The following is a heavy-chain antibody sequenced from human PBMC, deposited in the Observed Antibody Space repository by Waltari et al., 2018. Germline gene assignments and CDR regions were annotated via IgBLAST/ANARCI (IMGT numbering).Heavy chain of an antibody. CDR3: AGTEWSYYYYGMDV. J-gene: IGHJ6*02. Sequence: QVQLQQSGPGLVKPSQTLSLTCAISGDSVSSNSAAWNWIRQSPSRGLEWLGRTYYRSNWYNDYAVSVKSRITLNPDTSKNQFSLHLNAVTPEDTAVYYCAGTEWSYYYYGMDVWGQGTTVTVSS. CDR2: TYYRSNWYN. V-gene: IGHV6-1*01. CDR1: GDSVSSNSAA. D-gene: IGHD3-3*01.